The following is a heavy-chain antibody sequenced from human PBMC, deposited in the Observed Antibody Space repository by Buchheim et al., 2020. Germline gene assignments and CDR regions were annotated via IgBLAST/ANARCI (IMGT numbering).Heavy chain of an antibody. CDR1: GFTFSSYA. J-gene: IGHJ4*02. V-gene: IGHV3-23*01. CDR2: ISGSGGST. CDR3: AKDRGTIFGVVIRSGGYFDY. Sequence: EVQLLESGGGLVQPGGSLRLSCAASGFTFSSYAMSWVRQAPGKGLEWVSAISGSGGSTYYADSVKGRFTISRDTSKNTLYLQMNSLRAEDTAVYYCAKDRGTIFGVVIRSGGYFDYWGQGTL. D-gene: IGHD3-3*01.